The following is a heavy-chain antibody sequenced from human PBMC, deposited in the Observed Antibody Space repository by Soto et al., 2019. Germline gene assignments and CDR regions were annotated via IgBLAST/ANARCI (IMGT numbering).Heavy chain of an antibody. V-gene: IGHV3-13*01. D-gene: IGHD6-6*01. CDR3: ARSPRWQLVDY. Sequence: GGSLRLSCPASGLTFSSYDVHWVRQATGKGLEWVSAIGTAGDTYYPGSVKGRFTISRENAKNSLYLQMNSLRAEDTAVYYCARSPRWQLVDYWGQGTLVTVSS. CDR2: IGTAGDT. CDR1: GLTFSSYD. J-gene: IGHJ4*02.